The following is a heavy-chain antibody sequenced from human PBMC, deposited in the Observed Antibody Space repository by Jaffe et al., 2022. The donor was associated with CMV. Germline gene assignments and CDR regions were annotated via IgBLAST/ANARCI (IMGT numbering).Heavy chain of an antibody. CDR3: ATSLQGGTPYYYYGMDV. D-gene: IGHD2-15*01. CDR1: GFTVSSNY. CDR2: IYSGGST. V-gene: IGHV3-53*01. Sequence: EVQLVESGGGLIQPGGSLRLSCAASGFTVSSNYMSWVRQAPGKGLEWVSVIYSGGSTYYADSVKGRFTISRDNSKNTLYLQMNSLRAEDTAVYYCATSLQGGTPYYYYGMDVWGQGTTVTVSS. J-gene: IGHJ6*02.